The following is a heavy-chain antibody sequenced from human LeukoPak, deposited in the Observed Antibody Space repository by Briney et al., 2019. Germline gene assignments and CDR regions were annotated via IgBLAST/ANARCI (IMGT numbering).Heavy chain of an antibody. CDR2: ISGSGGST. V-gene: IGHV3-23*01. J-gene: IGHJ4*02. Sequence: GGSLRLSCAASGFTFSSYAMSWVRQAPGKGLEWVSAISGSGGSTYYADSVKGRFTISRDNSKNTLYLQMNSLRAEDTAVYYCARAVYYDSSGFHYWGQGTLVAVSS. CDR1: GFTFSSYA. D-gene: IGHD3-22*01. CDR3: ARAVYYDSSGFHY.